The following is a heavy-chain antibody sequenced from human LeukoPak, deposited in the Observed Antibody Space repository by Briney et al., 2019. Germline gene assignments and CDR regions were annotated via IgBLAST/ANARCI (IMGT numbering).Heavy chain of an antibody. CDR2: IYTSGST. J-gene: IGHJ6*02. CDR1: GGSISSYY. D-gene: IGHD2-15*01. Sequence: NPSETLSLTCTVSGGSISSYYWSWIRQPAGKGLEWIGRIYTSGSTNYNPSLKSRVTMSVDTSKNQFSLKLSSVTAADTAVYYCARVVVGQTYYHYYYGMDVWGQGATVTVSS. CDR3: ARVVVGQTYYHYYYGMDV. V-gene: IGHV4-4*07.